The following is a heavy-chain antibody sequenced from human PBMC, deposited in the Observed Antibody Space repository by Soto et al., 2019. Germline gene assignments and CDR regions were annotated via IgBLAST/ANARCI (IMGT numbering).Heavy chain of an antibody. CDR2: ISASGGTT. CDR1: GFTFSRNA. V-gene: IGHV3-23*01. Sequence: PGGSLRLSCLASGFTFSRNAMSWVRQAPGKGLEWVSAISASGGTTYSADSVKGRFAVSRDNSNNTLYLQMDSLSAEDTAVYYCAKHRADFGSGSDTFYLDNWGQGSLVTVSS. CDR3: AKHRADFGSGSDTFYLDN. J-gene: IGHJ4*02. D-gene: IGHD3-10*01.